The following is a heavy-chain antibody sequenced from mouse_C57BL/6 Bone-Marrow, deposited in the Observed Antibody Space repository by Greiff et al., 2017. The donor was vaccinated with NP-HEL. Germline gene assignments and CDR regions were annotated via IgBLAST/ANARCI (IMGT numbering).Heavy chain of an antibody. J-gene: IGHJ2*01. CDR1: GYTFTDYY. Sequence: VQLQQSGPELVKPGASVKISCKASGYTFTDYYINWVKQRPGQGLEWIGWIFPGSGSTYYNEKFKGKATLTVDKSSSTAYMLLSSLTSEDSAVYFCARDVGWLPLYFDYWGQGTTLTVSS. CDR3: ARDVGWLPLYFDY. V-gene: IGHV1-75*01. D-gene: IGHD2-3*01. CDR2: IFPGSGST.